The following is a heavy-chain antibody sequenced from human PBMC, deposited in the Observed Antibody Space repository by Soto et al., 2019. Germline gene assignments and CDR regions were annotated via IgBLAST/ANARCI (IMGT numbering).Heavy chain of an antibody. V-gene: IGHV4-34*01. J-gene: IGHJ3*02. CDR3: ARDPVGGSRSYAFDI. CDR2: INHSGST. CDR1: GGNFIDYC. Sequence: SVPKSLTCAVDGGNFIDYCLSCISKTTGKGLEWIGEINHSGSTNYNPSLKSRVTISVDTSKNQFSLKLNSVTPEDTAVYYCARDPVGGSRSYAFDIWGQGTMVTVSS. D-gene: IGHD1-26*01.